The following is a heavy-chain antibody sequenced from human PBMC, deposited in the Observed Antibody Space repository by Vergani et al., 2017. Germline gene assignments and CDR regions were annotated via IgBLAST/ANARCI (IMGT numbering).Heavy chain of an antibody. CDR1: EYRFGNYW. Sequence: EVELVQSGPEMRKPGESLTLFCKGSEYRFGNYWIGWVGPMPGKGREWMGNIYRADYDTRYSPSFQGQVTISADKSISPAFLQWDRLKASYTALYYCARHTTYTDSWGQGTLVTVSS. V-gene: IGHV5-51*01. J-gene: IGHJ4*02. D-gene: IGHD1-1*01. CDR2: IYRADYDT. CDR3: ARHTTYTDS.